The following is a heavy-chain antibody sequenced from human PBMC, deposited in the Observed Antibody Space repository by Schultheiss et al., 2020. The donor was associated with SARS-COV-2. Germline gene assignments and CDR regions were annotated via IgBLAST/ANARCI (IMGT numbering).Heavy chain of an antibody. J-gene: IGHJ5*02. CDR3: ARGRCSGGSCFVGRWDWFDP. CDR2: IIPIFGTA. D-gene: IGHD2-15*01. CDR1: GGTFSSYA. Sequence: SVKVSCKASGGTFSSYAISWVRQAPGQGLEWMGGIIPIFGTANYAQKFQGRVTITADESTSTAYMELSRLRSEDTAVYYCARGRCSGGSCFVGRWDWFDPWGQGTLVTVSS. V-gene: IGHV1-69*13.